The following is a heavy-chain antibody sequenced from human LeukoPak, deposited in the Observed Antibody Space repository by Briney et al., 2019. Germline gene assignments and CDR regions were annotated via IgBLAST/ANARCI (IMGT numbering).Heavy chain of an antibody. J-gene: IGHJ4*02. CDR1: GFTFTKYW. CDR2: IKQDGSDK. Sequence: GGSLRLSCAASGFTFTKYWMTWVRQAPGKGLEWVGNIKQDGSDKNYMDSVKGRFTISRDNTKNSVYLQMSSLRAEDTAVYYCAREVWGPEYWGQGTLVIVSS. CDR3: AREVWGPEY. D-gene: IGHD1-14*01. V-gene: IGHV3-7*01.